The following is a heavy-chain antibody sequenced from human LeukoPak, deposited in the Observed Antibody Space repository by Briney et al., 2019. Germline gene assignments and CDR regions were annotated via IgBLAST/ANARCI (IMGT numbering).Heavy chain of an antibody. D-gene: IGHD4-17*01. CDR3: ARLIEGAVTLSNYYYYMDV. Sequence: SETLSLTCTVSGGSISSSSYYWGWIRQPPGKGLEWIGSIYYSGSTYYNPSLKSRVTISVDTSKNQFSLKLSSVTAADTAVCYCARLIEGAVTLSNYYYYMDVWGKGTTVTISS. CDR2: IYYSGST. CDR1: GGSISSSSYY. V-gene: IGHV4-39*01. J-gene: IGHJ6*03.